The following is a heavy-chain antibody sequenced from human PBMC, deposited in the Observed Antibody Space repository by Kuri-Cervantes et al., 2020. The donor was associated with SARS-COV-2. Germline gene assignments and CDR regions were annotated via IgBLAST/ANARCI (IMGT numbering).Heavy chain of an antibody. D-gene: IGHD6-19*01. V-gene: IGHV1-69*10. CDR1: GGTSISDL. CDR2: IIPILRTA. Sequence: SVKVSCKASGGTSISDLISWVRLAPGQGPEWMGGIIPILRTANYAQKFQGRVTISADKSTSTAYMELSSLTSEDTAVYYCARGEGLKAVAETDNFGMAVWGQGTTVTVSS. CDR3: ARGEGLKAVAETDNFGMAV. J-gene: IGHJ6*02.